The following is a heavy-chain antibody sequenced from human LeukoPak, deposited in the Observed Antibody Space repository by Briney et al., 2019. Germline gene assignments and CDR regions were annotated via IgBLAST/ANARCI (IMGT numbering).Heavy chain of an antibody. V-gene: IGHV3-30-3*01. J-gene: IGHJ4*02. CDR1: GCTFSSYA. CDR2: ISYDGSNK. D-gene: IGHD3-3*01. CDR3: AGDSARKIFGVIST. Sequence: GGSLRLSCADSGCTFSSYAMHWVRQAPGKGLEWVAVISYDGSNKYYADSVKGRFTISRDNAKNSLYLQMNGLRPEDTAMYYCAGDSARKIFGVISTWGQGTLVTVSS.